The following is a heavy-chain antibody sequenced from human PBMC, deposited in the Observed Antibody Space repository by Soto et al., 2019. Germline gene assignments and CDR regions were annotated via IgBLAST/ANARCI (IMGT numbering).Heavy chain of an antibody. CDR3: SLANRNYGDDAFDI. CDR2: ISSSSSTI. J-gene: IGHJ3*02. Sequence: EVQLVESGGGLVQPGGSLRLSCAASGFTFSSYSMNWVRQAPGKGLEWVSYISSSSSTIYYADSVKGRFTISRDNAKNSLYLQMNSLRAEDTAVYYCSLANRNYGDDAFDIWGQGTMVTVSS. D-gene: IGHD4-17*01. CDR1: GFTFSSYS. V-gene: IGHV3-48*01.